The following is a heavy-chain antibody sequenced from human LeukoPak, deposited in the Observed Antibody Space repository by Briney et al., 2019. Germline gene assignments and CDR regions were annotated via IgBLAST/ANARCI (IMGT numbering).Heavy chain of an antibody. J-gene: IGHJ4*02. CDR1: GFTFSDAW. Sequence: GGSLRLSCAASGFTFSDAWMSWVRQAPGKGLEWVGRIKSKTDGGTTDYAAPVKGRFTISRDDSINALFLQMNSLKTEDTAVYYCTRVTAAGTNDYWGQGTLVTVSS. D-gene: IGHD6-13*01. CDR3: TRVTAAGTNDY. V-gene: IGHV3-15*01. CDR2: IKSKTDGGTT.